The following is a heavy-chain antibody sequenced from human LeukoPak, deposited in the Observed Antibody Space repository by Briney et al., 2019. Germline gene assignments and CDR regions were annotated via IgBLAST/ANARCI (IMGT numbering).Heavy chain of an antibody. V-gene: IGHV4-59*01. CDR2: FYYSGKP. J-gene: IGHJ3*02. Sequence: SETLSLTCTVYGDSISSYYWSWIRQPPGEGLEWIGCFYYSGKPKYNPSLESRLTISVATSWNQFSLRLSSVAAADTAIYYCARSRRPRSRDSFDIWGPGTVVTVSS. CDR3: ARSRRPRSRDSFDI. D-gene: IGHD5/OR15-5a*01. CDR1: GDSISSYY.